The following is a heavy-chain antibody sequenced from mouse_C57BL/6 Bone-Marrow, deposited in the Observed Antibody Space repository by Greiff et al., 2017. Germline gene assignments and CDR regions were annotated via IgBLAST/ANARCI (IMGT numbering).Heavy chain of an antibody. Sequence: QVQLQQPGAELVRPGTSVKLSCKASGYTFTSYWMHWVKQRPGQGLEWIGVIDPSDSYTNYHQKFKGKATLTVDTSSSTAYMQLSSLTSEDSAVYYCARGANWDFDYWGQGTTLTVSS. CDR1: GYTFTSYW. D-gene: IGHD4-1*01. J-gene: IGHJ2*01. CDR3: ARGANWDFDY. CDR2: IDPSDSYT. V-gene: IGHV1-59*01.